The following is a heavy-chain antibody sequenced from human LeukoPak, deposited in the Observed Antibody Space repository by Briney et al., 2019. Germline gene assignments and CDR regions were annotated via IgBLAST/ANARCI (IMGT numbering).Heavy chain of an antibody. CDR3: AKGYGWEASYYYYYMDV. D-gene: IGHD1-26*01. CDR1: GGSISSYY. CDR2: IDDSGTT. J-gene: IGHJ6*03. Sequence: SETLSLTCTVSGGSISSYYWSWIRQPPGRGLEWIGYIDDSGTTNYNPSLESRVTISVDMSKNQFSLKLSSVTAEDTAVYYCAKGYGWEASYYYYYMDVWGKGTTVTISS. V-gene: IGHV4-59*01.